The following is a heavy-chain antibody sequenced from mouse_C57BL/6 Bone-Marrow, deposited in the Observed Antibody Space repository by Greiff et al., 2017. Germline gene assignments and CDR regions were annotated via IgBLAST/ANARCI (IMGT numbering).Heavy chain of an antibody. CDR2: INPGSGGT. CDR1: GYAFTNYL. Sequence: QVQLQQSGAELVRPGTSVKVSCKASGYAFTNYLIEWVKQRPGQGLEWIGVINPGSGGTNYNEKFKGKATRTADKSSSTAYMQLSSLTSEDSAVYFWAGSKNGDSWFAYWGQGTRVTVSA. J-gene: IGHJ3*01. D-gene: IGHD4-1*01. CDR3: AGSKNGDSWFAY. V-gene: IGHV1-54*01.